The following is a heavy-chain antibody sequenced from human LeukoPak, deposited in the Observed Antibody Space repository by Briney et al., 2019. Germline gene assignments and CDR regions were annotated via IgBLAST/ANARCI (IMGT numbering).Heavy chain of an antibody. CDR1: GYSFTSYW. Sequence: GESLKISGRGSGYSFTSYWISWVRQMPGKGLEWMGRIDPSDSYTNYSPSFQGHVTISADKSISTDYLQWSSLKASDTAMYYCASIEYSSLSYYYGMDVWGQGTTVTVSS. CDR2: IDPSDSYT. CDR3: ASIEYSSLSYYYGMDV. J-gene: IGHJ6*02. V-gene: IGHV5-10-1*01. D-gene: IGHD6-6*01.